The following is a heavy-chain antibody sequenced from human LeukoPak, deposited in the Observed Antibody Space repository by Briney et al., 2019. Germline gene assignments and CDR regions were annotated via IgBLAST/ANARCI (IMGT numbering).Heavy chain of an antibody. J-gene: IGHJ6*03. D-gene: IGHD2/OR15-2a*01. Sequence: GGSLRLSCAASGFTFSSYGMHWVRQAPGKGLEWVAFIRYDGSNKYYADSVKGRFTISRDNSKNTLYLQMNSLRAEDTAVYYCAKERTSMGPYYYYMDVWGKGTTVTVSS. CDR3: AKERTSMGPYYYYMDV. CDR2: IRYDGSNK. CDR1: GFTFSSYG. V-gene: IGHV3-30*02.